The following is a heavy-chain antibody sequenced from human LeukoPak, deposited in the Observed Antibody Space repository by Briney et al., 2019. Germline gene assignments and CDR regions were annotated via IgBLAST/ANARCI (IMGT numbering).Heavy chain of an antibody. Sequence: GGSLRLSCVTSGFSFNTYWMHWVRQAPGKGLEWVSTISASGGSTYYADSVKGRFTISRDNSKHTLHVQMNSLRAEDTAVYYCAKGGSAWSSDYFDYWGQGTLVTVSS. CDR3: AKGGSAWSSDYFDY. J-gene: IGHJ4*02. D-gene: IGHD6-19*01. CDR1: GFSFNTYW. CDR2: ISASGGST. V-gene: IGHV3-23*01.